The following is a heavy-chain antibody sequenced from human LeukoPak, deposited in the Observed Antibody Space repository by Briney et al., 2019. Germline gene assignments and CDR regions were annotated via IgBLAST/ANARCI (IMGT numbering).Heavy chain of an antibody. CDR3: AVGGTYGSGSYYYYYGMDV. Sequence: SETLSLTCTVSGGSISSYYWSWIRQPPGKGLEWIGYIYYSGSTNYNPSLKSRVTISVDTSKNQFSLKLSFVTAADTAVYYCAVGGTYGSGSYYYYYGMDVWGKGTTVTVSS. CDR1: GGSISSYY. CDR2: IYYSGST. J-gene: IGHJ6*04. V-gene: IGHV4-59*01. D-gene: IGHD3-10*01.